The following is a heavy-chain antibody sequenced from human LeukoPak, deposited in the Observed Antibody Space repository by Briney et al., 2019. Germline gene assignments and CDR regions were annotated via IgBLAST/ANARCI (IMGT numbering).Heavy chain of an antibody. V-gene: IGHV1-24*01. D-gene: IGHD2-15*01. CDR2: FDPEDGET. CDR3: ATGEDTAGGFDY. Sequence: ASVKVSCKVSGYTLTELSMHWVRQAPGKGLGWMGDFDPEDGETIYAQKFQGRVTMTEDTATDTAYMELSSLRSEDTAVYYCATGEDTAGGFDYWGQGTLVTVSS. CDR1: GYTLTELS. J-gene: IGHJ4*02.